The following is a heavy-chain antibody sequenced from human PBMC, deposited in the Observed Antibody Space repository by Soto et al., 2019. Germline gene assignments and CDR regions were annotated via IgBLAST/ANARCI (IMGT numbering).Heavy chain of an antibody. CDR2: IIPIFGTA. J-gene: IGHJ6*02. D-gene: IGHD3-3*01. CDR3: ARELSARKRSYYYYYGMDV. V-gene: IGHV1-69*13. CDR1: GGTFSSYA. Sequence: SVKVSCKASGGTFSSYAISWVRQAPGQGLEWMGGIIPIFGTANYAQKFQGRVTITADESTSTAYMELSSLRSEDTAVYYCARELSARKRSYYYYYGMDVWGQGTTVTVSS.